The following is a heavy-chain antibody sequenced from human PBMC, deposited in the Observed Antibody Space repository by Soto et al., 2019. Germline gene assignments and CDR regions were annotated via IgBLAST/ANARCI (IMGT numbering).Heavy chain of an antibody. CDR1: GYTFTSYG. CDR3: ARVRIAAHYYYYGMDV. D-gene: IGHD6-6*01. CDR2: ISAYNGNT. Sequence: ASVKVSCKASGYTFTSYGISWVRQAPGQGLEWMGWISAYNGNTNYAQKLQGRVTMTTDTSTSTAYMELRSLRSDDTAVYYCARVRIAAHYYYYGMDVWGQGTTVNVSS. V-gene: IGHV1-18*01. J-gene: IGHJ6*01.